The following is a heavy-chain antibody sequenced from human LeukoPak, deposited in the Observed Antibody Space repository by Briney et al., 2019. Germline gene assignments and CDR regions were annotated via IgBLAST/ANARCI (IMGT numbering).Heavy chain of an antibody. Sequence: GASVKVSCKASGGTLSSYAISWVRQAPGQGLEWMGGIIPIFGTANYAQKFQGRVTITADESTSTAYMELSSLRSEDTAVYYCARDPLNYGSGSYFDYWGQGTLVTVSS. V-gene: IGHV1-69*13. J-gene: IGHJ4*02. CDR1: GGTLSSYA. CDR3: ARDPLNYGSGSYFDY. CDR2: IIPIFGTA. D-gene: IGHD3-10*01.